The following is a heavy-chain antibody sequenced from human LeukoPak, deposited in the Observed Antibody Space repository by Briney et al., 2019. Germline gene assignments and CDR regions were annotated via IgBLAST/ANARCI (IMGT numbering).Heavy chain of an antibody. D-gene: IGHD1-26*01. V-gene: IGHV3-53*01. CDR2: IYTNGDT. CDR3: ARESGSYEE. J-gene: IGHJ4*02. CDR1: GFSVSSKY. Sequence: GGSLRLSCAVSGFSVSSKYMSWVRQAPGKRLEWVSVIYTNGDTYDADAVKGRFTISRDDSENTVYLQMNSLRAEDTAMYYCARESGSYEEWSQGTLVTVSS.